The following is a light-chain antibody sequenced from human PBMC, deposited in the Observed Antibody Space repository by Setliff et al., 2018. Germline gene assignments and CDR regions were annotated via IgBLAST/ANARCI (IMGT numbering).Light chain of an antibody. J-gene: IGLJ1*01. V-gene: IGLV2-8*01. CDR2: EVS. CDR3: SSYAGSNNFPYV. CDR1: SSDVGGYNY. Sequence: QSVLTQHPSASGSPGQSVTISCTGTSSDVGGYNYVSWYQQHPGKAPKLMIYEVSKRPSGVPDRFSGSKSGNTASLTVSGLQAEDEADYYCSSYAGSNNFPYVFGTGTKVTVL.